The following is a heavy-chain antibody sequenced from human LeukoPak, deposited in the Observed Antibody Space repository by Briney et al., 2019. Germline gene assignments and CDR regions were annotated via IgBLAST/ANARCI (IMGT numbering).Heavy chain of an antibody. CDR1: GYTFTSYY. J-gene: IGHJ5*02. Sequence: VASVKVSCKASGYTFTSYYMHWVRQAPGQGLEWMGIINPSGGSTSYAQKFQGRVTMTRDTSTSTVYMELSSLRSEDTAVYYCARDHEWHDSSGLGWFDPWGQGTLVTVSS. CDR3: ARDHEWHDSSGLGWFDP. D-gene: IGHD3-22*01. CDR2: INPSGGST. V-gene: IGHV1-46*01.